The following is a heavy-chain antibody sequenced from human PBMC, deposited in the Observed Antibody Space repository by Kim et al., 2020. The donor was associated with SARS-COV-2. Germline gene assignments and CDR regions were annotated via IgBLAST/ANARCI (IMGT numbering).Heavy chain of an antibody. D-gene: IGHD4-17*01. CDR2: INHSGST. CDR1: GESFNDYY. J-gene: IGHJ6*02. Sequence: SETLSLTCAVYGESFNDYYWNWIRQPPGKGLEWIGEINHSGSTDYNPSLKSRVTISVDTSKSQFSLKLSSVTAADKAVYYCSQKNVYGSYYYSGMDVWG. V-gene: IGHV4-34*01. CDR3: SQKNVYGSYYYSGMDV.